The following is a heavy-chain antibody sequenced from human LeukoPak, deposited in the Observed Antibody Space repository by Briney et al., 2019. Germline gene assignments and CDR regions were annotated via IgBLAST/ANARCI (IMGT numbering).Heavy chain of an antibody. CDR1: GFTFDDYG. V-gene: IGHV3-20*01. Sequence: RTGGSLRLSCAASGFTFDDYGMSWVRQAPGKGLEWVSGINWNGGSTGYADSVKGRFTVSRDNAKNSLYLQMNSLRAEDTALYHCARVSDILTGGGWFDPWGQGTLVTVSS. CDR3: ARVSDILTGGGWFDP. J-gene: IGHJ5*02. CDR2: INWNGGST. D-gene: IGHD3-9*01.